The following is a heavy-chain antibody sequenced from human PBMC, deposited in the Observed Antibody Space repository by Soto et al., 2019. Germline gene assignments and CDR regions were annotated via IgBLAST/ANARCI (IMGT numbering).Heavy chain of an antibody. CDR3: SKGDGRIVPRHFDY. V-gene: IGHV3-23*01. CDR2: ISSGGGSP. J-gene: IGHJ4*02. CDR1: GFTFSSYA. Sequence: EVQLLESGGGLVQPGGSVRLSCAASGFTFSSYAMSWVREAPGKGLEWVSGISSGGGSPYNADSVKGRFTISRDNSKNTLYLQMDSLRADDTAVYYCSKGDGRIVPRHFDYWGQGTLVTVSS. D-gene: IGHD6-6*01.